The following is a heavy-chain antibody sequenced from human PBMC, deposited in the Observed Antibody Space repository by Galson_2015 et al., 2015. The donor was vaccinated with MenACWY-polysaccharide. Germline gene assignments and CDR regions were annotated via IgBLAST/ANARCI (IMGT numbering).Heavy chain of an antibody. Sequence: SLRLSCAVSGFTVSSNYMSWVRQAPGKGPEWVSIIYSGGSTYYADSVKGRFTISRDNSKNTLYFQMTSLRVEDTAVYYCARVIVAPGTIDYFDYWGPGNLAPLSS. J-gene: IGHJ4*02. CDR3: ARVIVAPGTIDYFDY. CDR1: GFTVSSNY. CDR2: IYSGGST. V-gene: IGHV3-53*01. D-gene: IGHD1-1*01.